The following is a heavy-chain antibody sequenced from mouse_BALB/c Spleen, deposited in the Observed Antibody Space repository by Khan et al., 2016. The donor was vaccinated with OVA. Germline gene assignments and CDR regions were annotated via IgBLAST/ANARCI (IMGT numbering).Heavy chain of an antibody. CDR3: TRSYDSYYFDY. V-gene: IGHV1-5*01. CDR1: GYSFTSYW. D-gene: IGHD2-4*01. Sequence: VQLQQSGTVLARPGASVKMSCKASGYSFTSYWMHWVTQRPGQGPEWLGAIYPGISDTRYNQKFKGKAKLTAVTSASTAYMELSSLTNEDSAVYYCTRSYDSYYFDYWGQGTTLTVSS. J-gene: IGHJ2*01. CDR2: IYPGISDT.